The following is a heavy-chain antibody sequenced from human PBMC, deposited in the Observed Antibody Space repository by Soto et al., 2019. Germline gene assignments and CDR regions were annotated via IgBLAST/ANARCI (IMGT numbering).Heavy chain of an antibody. V-gene: IGHV1-8*01. CDR3: ARGVAAGYYYYGMDV. D-gene: IGHD6-13*01. Sequence: APVKVSCKASGYTFTSYDINWVRQATGQGLEWMGWMNPNSGNTGYAQKFQGRVTMTRNTSISTAYMELSSLRSEDTAVYYCARGVAAGYYYYGMDVWGQGTTVTVSS. CDR1: GYTFTSYD. J-gene: IGHJ6*02. CDR2: MNPNSGNT.